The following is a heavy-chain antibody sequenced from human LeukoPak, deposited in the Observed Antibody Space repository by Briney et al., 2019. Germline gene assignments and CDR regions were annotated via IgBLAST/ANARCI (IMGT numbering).Heavy chain of an antibody. V-gene: IGHV3-33*06. CDR3: AKDLRAFDI. CDR2: IWYDGSNK. CDR1: GFTFSSYG. J-gene: IGHJ3*02. Sequence: QAGGSLRLSCAASGFTFSSYGMHWVRQAPGKGLEWVAVIWYDGSNKYYADSVKGRFTISRDNSKNTLYLQTNSLRAEDTAVYYCAKDLRAFDIWGQGTMVTVSS. D-gene: IGHD5/OR15-5a*01.